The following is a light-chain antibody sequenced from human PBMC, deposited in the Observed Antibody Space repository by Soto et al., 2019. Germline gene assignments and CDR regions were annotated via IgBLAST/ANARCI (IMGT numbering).Light chain of an antibody. Sequence: EVVLTQSPRTLSLSPGARATLSCRASQFVSSTYLAWYQQRPGQAPRLLIYGASSRATGIPDRFSGGGSETDFTLTISRLESEDSAVYYCQQYGISPFTFGGGTKVEI. V-gene: IGKV3-20*01. J-gene: IGKJ4*01. CDR3: QQYGISPFT. CDR1: QFVSSTY. CDR2: GAS.